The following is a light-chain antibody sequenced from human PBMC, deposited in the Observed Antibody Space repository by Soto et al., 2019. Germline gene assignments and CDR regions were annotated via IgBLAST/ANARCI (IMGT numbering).Light chain of an antibody. V-gene: IGLV1-47*01. CDR1: SPNIGSNY. Sequence: QSVLTQPPSVSGTPGQRVTISCSGSSPNIGSNYVYWYQQVPGTAPKLLIYRNNQRPSGVSDRFSGSKSGTSASLAIRGLRSEDEADYHCAAWDDSLIGPVFGGGTKVTVL. CDR3: AAWDDSLIGPV. CDR2: RNN. J-gene: IGLJ2*01.